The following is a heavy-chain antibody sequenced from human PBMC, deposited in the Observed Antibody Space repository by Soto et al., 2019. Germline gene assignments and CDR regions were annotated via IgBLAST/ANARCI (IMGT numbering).Heavy chain of an antibody. CDR1: GFTFSSYG. J-gene: IGHJ6*02. CDR2: ISYDGSNK. CDR3: AKDSVPGYYYYYGMDV. D-gene: IGHD3-10*01. V-gene: IGHV3-30*18. Sequence: SGGSLRLSCAASGFTFSSYGMHWVRQAPGKGLEWVAVISYDGSNKYYADSVKGRFTISRDNSKNTLYLQMNSLRAEDTAVYYCAKDSVPGYYYYYGMDVWGQGTTVTVSS.